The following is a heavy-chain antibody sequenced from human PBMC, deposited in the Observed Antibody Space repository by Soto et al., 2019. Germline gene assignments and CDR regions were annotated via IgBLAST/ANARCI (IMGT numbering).Heavy chain of an antibody. CDR3: ARQLAYCGGDCYTEPIDY. CDR1: GYTFTKYY. Sequence: KVSCKASGYTFTKYYVLWVRQAPGQGLEWVGRINPNTGGTNYAQKFQDRVTMTRDTSITTAYMELSRLRSDDTAVYYCARQLAYCGGDCYTEPIDYWGQGTQVTVSS. CDR2: INPNTGGT. J-gene: IGHJ4*02. D-gene: IGHD2-21*02. V-gene: IGHV1-2*06.